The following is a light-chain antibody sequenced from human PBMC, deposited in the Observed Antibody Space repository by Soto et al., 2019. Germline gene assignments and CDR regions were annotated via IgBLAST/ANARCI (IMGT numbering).Light chain of an antibody. V-gene: IGKV3-20*01. J-gene: IGKJ2*01. Sequence: EIVLTQSPGTLSLSPGERVTLSCRASQSVSSSYLAWYQHKPGQVPRLLIYGAASRASGIPDRFSGSGSGTDFTLTISSLEPEDFAVYYCQQYDSSPMYTFGQGTKLQIK. CDR1: QSVSSSY. CDR2: GAA. CDR3: QQYDSSPMYT.